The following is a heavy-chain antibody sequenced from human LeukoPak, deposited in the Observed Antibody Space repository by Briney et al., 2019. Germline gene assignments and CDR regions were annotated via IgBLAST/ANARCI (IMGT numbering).Heavy chain of an antibody. CDR3: ARDPGTDYFDY. CDR2: ISYDGSNK. Sequence: GRSLRLSCAASGFTFSSYAMHWVRQAPGKGLEWVAVISYDGSNKYYADSVKGRFTISRDNSKNTLYLRMNSLRAEDTAVYYCARDPGTDYFDYWGQGTLVTVSS. D-gene: IGHD6-13*01. CDR1: GFTFSSYA. V-gene: IGHV3-30-3*01. J-gene: IGHJ4*02.